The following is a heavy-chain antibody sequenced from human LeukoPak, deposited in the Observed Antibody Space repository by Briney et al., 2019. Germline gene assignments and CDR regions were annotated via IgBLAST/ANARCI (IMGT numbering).Heavy chain of an antibody. CDR1: GFSLRTAGMC. CDR3: SRNQDDYNYYDY. D-gene: IGHD4-11*01. CDR2: IDWDHDT. Sequence: SGPALVQPTQTLTLTFTFSGFSLRTAGMCISWIRQPPGKALEWLAPIDWDHDTYYNTSLKTRLTISKDTSKNQVVLTMTNMDPVDTATYYCSRNQDDYNYYDYWGQGTLVTVSS. J-gene: IGHJ4*02. V-gene: IGHV2-70*01.